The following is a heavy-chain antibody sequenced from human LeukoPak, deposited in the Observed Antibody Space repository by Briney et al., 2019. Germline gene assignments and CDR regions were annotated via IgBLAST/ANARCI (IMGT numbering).Heavy chain of an antibody. V-gene: IGHV3-74*01. CDR3: VRESSGYAS. J-gene: IGHJ5*02. CDR2: VTGEGSS. Sequence: AGSLRLSCAASGFIFSNYWMHWVRQHPGKEPVWVARVTGEGSSIYADSVKGRFTISRDNAKNRVSLQMNSLRVEDTGVYYCVRESSGYASWGQGTLVTVSS. D-gene: IGHD3-22*01. CDR1: GFIFSNYW.